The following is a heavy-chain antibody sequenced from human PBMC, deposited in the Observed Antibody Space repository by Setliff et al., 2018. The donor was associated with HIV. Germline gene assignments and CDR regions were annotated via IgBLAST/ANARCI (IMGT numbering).Heavy chain of an antibody. D-gene: IGHD6-19*01. Sequence: KTSETLSLTCAVYGGSFSGYFWSWIRQPPGKGLEWIGESNYDGKTKYNPSLKSRVSISVDTSKNQFYLKLTSVTAADTAVYYCARGYSSGWVDYWGQGTLVTVSS. J-gene: IGHJ4*02. V-gene: IGHV4-34*01. CDR1: GGSFSGYF. CDR2: SNYDGKT. CDR3: ARGYSSGWVDY.